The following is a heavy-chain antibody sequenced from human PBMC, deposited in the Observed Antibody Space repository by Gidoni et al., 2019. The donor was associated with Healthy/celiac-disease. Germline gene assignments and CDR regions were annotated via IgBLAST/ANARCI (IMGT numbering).Heavy chain of an antibody. J-gene: IGHJ5*02. V-gene: IGHV4-34*01. CDR2: INHSGST. CDR1: GGSFSGYY. D-gene: IGHD3-3*01. CDR3: ARGPTNYDFWSGSYKRGGWFDP. Sequence: QVQLQQWGAGLLKPSETLSLTCAVYGGSFSGYYWIWLRQPPGKGLEWIGEINHSGSTNYNPSLKSRVTISVDTSKNQFSLKLSSVTAADTAVYYCARGPTNYDFWSGSYKRGGWFDPWGQGTLVTVSS.